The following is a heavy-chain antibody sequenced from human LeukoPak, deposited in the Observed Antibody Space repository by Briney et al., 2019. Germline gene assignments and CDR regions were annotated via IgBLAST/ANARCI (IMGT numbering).Heavy chain of an antibody. CDR2: IIPIFGTA. V-gene: IGHV1-69*13. D-gene: IGHD6-19*01. Sequence: SVKVSCKASGGTFSSYAISWVRQAPGQGLEWMGGIIPIFGTANYAQKFQGRVTITADGSTSTAYMELSSPRSEDTAVYYCARGVRSGWYLFDYWGQGTLVTVSS. CDR3: ARGVRSGWYLFDY. CDR1: GGTFSSYA. J-gene: IGHJ4*02.